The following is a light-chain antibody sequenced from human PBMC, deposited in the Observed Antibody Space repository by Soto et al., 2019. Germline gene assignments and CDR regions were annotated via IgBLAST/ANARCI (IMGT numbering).Light chain of an antibody. V-gene: IGKV3-20*01. CDR1: HSVSSSQ. CDR3: QQYRDSRT. Sequence: EIVLTQSPGTVSFSPGERATLSCRASHSVSSSQLAWYQQKPGQAPRLLISDASNSATGIPARFSGSGSVTDFTLTISRLGPEDFAVYYCQQYRDSRTFGQGTKVDIK. J-gene: IGKJ1*01. CDR2: DAS.